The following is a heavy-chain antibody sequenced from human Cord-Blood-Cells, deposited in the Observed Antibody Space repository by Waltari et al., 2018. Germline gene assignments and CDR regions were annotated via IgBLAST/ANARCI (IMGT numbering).Heavy chain of an antibody. D-gene: IGHD6-6*01. CDR2: SKSKAYGGKT. V-gene: IGHV3-49*04. Sequence: EVQLVESGGGLVQPGRSLRLSCTASGFTFGDYAMSWVRQAPGKGLEWVGFSKSKAYGGKTEYAASVKGRFTISRDDSKSIAYLQMNSLKTEDTAVYYCTRVASGGSSAAGANAFDIWGQGTMVTVSS. CDR3: TRVASGGSSAAGANAFDI. CDR1: GFTFGDYA. J-gene: IGHJ3*02.